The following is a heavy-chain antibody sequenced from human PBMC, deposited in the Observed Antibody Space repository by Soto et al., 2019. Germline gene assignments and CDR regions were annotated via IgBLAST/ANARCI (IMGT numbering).Heavy chain of an antibody. J-gene: IGHJ6*02. CDR1: GFTFDDYA. Sequence: GGSLRLSCAASGFTFDDYAMHWVRQAPGKGLEWVSLISGDGGSTYYADSVKGRFTISRDNSKNSLYLQMNSLRTEDTALYYCAKTTVVNYYYYFCMDVWGQGTTVTVSS. CDR3: AKTTVVNYYYYFCMDV. D-gene: IGHD4-17*01. V-gene: IGHV3-43*02. CDR2: ISGDGGST.